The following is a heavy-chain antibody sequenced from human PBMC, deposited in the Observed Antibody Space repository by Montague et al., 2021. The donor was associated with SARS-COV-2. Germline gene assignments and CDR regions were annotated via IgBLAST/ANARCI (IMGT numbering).Heavy chain of an antibody. D-gene: IGHD3-9*01. CDR3: ARGKPYYDILTGYDWVSWFDS. V-gene: IGHV4-30-2*01. CDR2: MYHSGST. Sequence: TLSLTCAVSCGSISSGGYSWSWIRQPPGKGLEWIGYMYHSGSTYYKLSLKSRVTISVDRSKNQVSLKLTSVTAADTAVYYCARGKPYYDILTGYDWVSWFDSWGQGTLVTVSS. CDR1: CGSISSGGYS. J-gene: IGHJ5*01.